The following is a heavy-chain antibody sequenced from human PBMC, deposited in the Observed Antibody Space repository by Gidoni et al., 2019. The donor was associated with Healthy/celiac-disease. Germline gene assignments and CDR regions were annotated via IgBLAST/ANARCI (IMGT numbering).Heavy chain of an antibody. CDR2: IYPGDSDT. Sequence: EVQLVQSGAEVKKPGESLKISCKGSGYSFTSYWIGWVRQMPGKGLERMGIIYPGDSDTRYRPSFQGQVTISADKSISTAYLQWSSLKASDTAMYYCARLTIAARHYYYYGMDVWGQGTTVTVSS. CDR3: ARLTIAARHYYYYGMDV. D-gene: IGHD6-6*01. J-gene: IGHJ6*02. V-gene: IGHV5-51*01. CDR1: GYSFTSYW.